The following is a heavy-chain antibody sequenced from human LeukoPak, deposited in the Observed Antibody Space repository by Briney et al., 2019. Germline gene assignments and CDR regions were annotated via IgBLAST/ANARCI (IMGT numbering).Heavy chain of an antibody. CDR3: ARDPRYREDWFDP. CDR1: GGTFSSYA. J-gene: IGHJ5*02. Sequence: SVKVSCKASGGTFSSYAISWVRQAPGQGLEWMGGIIPIFGTANYAQKFQGRVTITADESTSTAYMELSSLRSEDAAVYYCARDPRYREDWFDPWGQGTLVTVSS. D-gene: IGHD1-14*01. CDR2: IIPIFGTA. V-gene: IGHV1-69*13.